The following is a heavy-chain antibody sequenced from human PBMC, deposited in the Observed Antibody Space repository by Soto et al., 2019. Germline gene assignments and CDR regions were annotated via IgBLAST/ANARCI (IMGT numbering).Heavy chain of an antibody. J-gene: IGHJ2*01. Sequence: EVQLVESGGGLVQPGGSLRLSCAASGFTISNYWMSWVRQAPGKGLEWVANIKQDGSEKLYVDSVKGRFTISRDNAKNSLYLQMYSLRAEDTAVYYCARISGDPTVAWYFDLWGRGTLVTVSS. CDR1: GFTISNYW. CDR3: ARISGDPTVAWYFDL. D-gene: IGHD3-10*01. CDR2: IKQDGSEK. V-gene: IGHV3-7*03.